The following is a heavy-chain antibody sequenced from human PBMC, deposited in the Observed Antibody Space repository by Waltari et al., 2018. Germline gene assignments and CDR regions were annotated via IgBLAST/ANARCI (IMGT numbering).Heavy chain of an antibody. CDR1: GFTFRSYG. Sequence: QVQLVESGGGVVQPGGSLRLSCAASGFTFRSYGMHWVRQAPGKGMGWVAFIRYDGSNKYYADSVKGRFTISRDNSKNTLYLQMNSLRAEDTAVYYCAKSGDDILTGRQSVYYYYGMDVWGQGTTVTVSS. V-gene: IGHV3-30*02. CDR3: AKSGDDILTGRQSVYYYYGMDV. D-gene: IGHD3-9*01. CDR2: IRYDGSNK. J-gene: IGHJ6*02.